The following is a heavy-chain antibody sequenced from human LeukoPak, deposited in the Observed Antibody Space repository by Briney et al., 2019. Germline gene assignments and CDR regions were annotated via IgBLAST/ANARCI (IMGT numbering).Heavy chain of an antibody. CDR1: GFTFNSYG. Sequence: GGSLRLSCAASGFTFNSYGMHWVRQAPGKGLEWVAVIWYDGSNKYYADSVKGRFTISRDNSKNTLYLQMNSLRAEDTAVYYCARDWEPYFDYWGQGPWSPSPQ. J-gene: IGHJ4*02. CDR3: ARDWEPYFDY. D-gene: IGHD1-26*01. CDR2: IWYDGSNK. V-gene: IGHV3-33*01.